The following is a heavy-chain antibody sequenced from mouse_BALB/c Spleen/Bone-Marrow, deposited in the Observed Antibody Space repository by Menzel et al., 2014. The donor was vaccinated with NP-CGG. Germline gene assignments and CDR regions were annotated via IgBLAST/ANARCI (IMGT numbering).Heavy chain of an antibody. D-gene: IGHD2-10*02. V-gene: IGHV5-12-2*01. CDR1: GFTFSSYT. CDR2: ISNGGGST. J-gene: IGHJ4*01. Sequence: EEQLVESGGGLVQPGGSLKLSCAASGFTFSSYTMSWVRQTPEKRLEWVAYISNGGGSTYYPDTVKGRFTISRDNAKNTLYLQMSSLKSEDTAMYYCARRVWSRGGDYWGQGTSVTVSS. CDR3: ARRVWSRGGDY.